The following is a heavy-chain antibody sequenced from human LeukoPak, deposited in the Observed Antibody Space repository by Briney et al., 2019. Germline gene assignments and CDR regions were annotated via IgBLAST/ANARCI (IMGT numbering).Heavy chain of an antibody. D-gene: IGHD5-18*01. CDR2: IYSGGST. CDR1: GFTVSSNY. V-gene: IGHV3-53*01. CDR3: ASRSTDTAMAY. J-gene: IGHJ4*02. Sequence: GGSLRLSCAASGFTVSSNYMSWVRQAPGKGLEWVSVIYSGGSTYYADSVKGRFTICRDNSKNTLYLQMNSLRAEDTAVYYCASRSTDTAMAYWGQGTLVTVSS.